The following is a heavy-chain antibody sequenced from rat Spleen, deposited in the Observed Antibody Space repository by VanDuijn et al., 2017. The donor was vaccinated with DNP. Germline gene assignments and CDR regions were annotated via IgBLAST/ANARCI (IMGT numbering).Heavy chain of an antibody. D-gene: IGHD1-2*01. Sequence: EVQLVETGGGLVQPGRSLKVSCVASGFTFSTYWMFWIRQAPGKGLEWVTSINTDGGSTYYPDSVKGRFTISRVNAENTVYLQMSSLRSEDTATYYCASWAPIAPLSTSNYWGQGVMVTVSS. CDR1: GFTFSTYW. V-gene: IGHV5-58*01. CDR3: ASWAPIAPLSTSNY. CDR2: INTDGGST. J-gene: IGHJ2*01.